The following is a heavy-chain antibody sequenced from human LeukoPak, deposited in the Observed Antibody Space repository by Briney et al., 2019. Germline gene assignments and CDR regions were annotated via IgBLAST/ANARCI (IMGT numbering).Heavy chain of an antibody. CDR2: MNPNSGNT. Sequence: ASVKFSCKASGYTFTSYAINWVRQATGQGLEWTGWMNPNSGNTGYAQKFQGRVTMTRNTSISTAYMELSSLRSEDTAAYFCARRCSGYDEMDYWGEGSLVTVSS. V-gene: IGHV1-8*01. CDR3: ARRCSGYDEMDY. D-gene: IGHD5-12*01. J-gene: IGHJ4*02. CDR1: GYTFTSYA.